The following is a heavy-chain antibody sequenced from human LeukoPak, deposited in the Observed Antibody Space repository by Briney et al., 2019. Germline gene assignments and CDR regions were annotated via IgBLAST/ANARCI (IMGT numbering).Heavy chain of an antibody. D-gene: IGHD5-18*01. CDR3: ARVLPGYSYGGNYYYYYYMDV. CDR2: IFYSGNT. V-gene: IGHV4-39*07. CDR1: GGSISSSTYY. Sequence: KPSETLSLTCTVSGGSISSSTYYGGWIRQPPGKGLEWIGSIFYSGNTYYNPSLKSRVTISVDTSKNQFSLKLSSVTAADTAVYYCARVLPGYSYGGNYYYYYYMDVWGKGTTVTVSS. J-gene: IGHJ6*03.